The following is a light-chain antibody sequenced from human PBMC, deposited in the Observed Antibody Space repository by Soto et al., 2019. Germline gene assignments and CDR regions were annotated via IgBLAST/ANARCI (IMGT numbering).Light chain of an antibody. V-gene: IGLV6-57*04. CDR2: DDN. CDR3: QSYDNNIHVI. Sequence: NFILTQPHSVSESPGKTVTISCTRSSGSIASNYVQWYRQRPGSAPITVIYDDNQRPSGVPVRFSGSIDRSSNSASLTISGLKTEDEADYFCQSYDNNIHVIFGGGTKVTAL. J-gene: IGLJ2*01. CDR1: SGSIASNY.